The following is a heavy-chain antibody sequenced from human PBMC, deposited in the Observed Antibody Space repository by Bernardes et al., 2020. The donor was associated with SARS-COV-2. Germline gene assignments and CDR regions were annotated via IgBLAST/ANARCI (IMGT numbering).Heavy chain of an antibody. Sequence: SETLSLTCTVFGGSISSLSWSWIRQPAGKGLEWIGHLSHIGSTTYNPSLKSRVTISGDTSKNQFSLTLRSVAAADTAVYYCAGSPVDSTLISPFDYWGQGTLVIVAS. CDR3: AGSPVDSTLISPFDY. J-gene: IGHJ4*02. CDR1: GGSISSLS. CDR2: LSHIGST. V-gene: IGHV4-4*07. D-gene: IGHD5-12*01.